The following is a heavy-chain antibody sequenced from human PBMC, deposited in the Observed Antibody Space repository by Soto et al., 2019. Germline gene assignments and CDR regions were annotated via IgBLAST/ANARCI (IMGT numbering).Heavy chain of an antibody. CDR2: ISGSSGST. J-gene: IGHJ6*02. V-gene: IGHV3-23*01. CDR1: GFTFRSYA. CDR3: AKDRQLWYPQSYYYYAMDV. Sequence: EVQLLESGGGLVQPGGSLRLSCAASGFTFRSYAMNWVRQAPGKGLEWVAGISGSSGSTYYADSVKGRFTISRDNSKNTLYLQMNILRAEDTALYYCAKDRQLWYPQSYYYYAMDVWGQGTTVTVSS. D-gene: IGHD5-18*01.